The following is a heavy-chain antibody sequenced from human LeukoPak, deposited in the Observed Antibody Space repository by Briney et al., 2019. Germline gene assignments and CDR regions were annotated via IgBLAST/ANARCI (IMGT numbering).Heavy chain of an antibody. CDR2: IGTAGDP. D-gene: IGHD2-15*01. Sequence: GGSLRLSCAASGFTFSSYDMHWVRQATGKGLEWVSAIGTAGDPYYPGSVKGRFTISRENAKNSLYLQVNSLRVGDTAVYYCARGYCRGGSCYGGAFDIWGQGTMVTVSS. V-gene: IGHV3-13*05. CDR3: ARGYCRGGSCYGGAFDI. CDR1: GFTFSSYD. J-gene: IGHJ3*02.